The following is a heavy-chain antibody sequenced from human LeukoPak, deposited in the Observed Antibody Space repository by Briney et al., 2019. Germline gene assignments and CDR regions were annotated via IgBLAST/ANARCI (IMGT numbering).Heavy chain of an antibody. V-gene: IGHV4-4*07. D-gene: IGHD6-13*01. J-gene: IGHJ4*02. Sequence: SETLSLTCTVSGGSISSYYWSWIRQPAGKGLEWIGRIYTSGSTNYNPSLKSRVTMSVDTSKNQFSLKLSSVTAADTAVYYCARGRIAQPKRFCYYFDYWGQGTLVTVSS. CDR1: GGSISSYY. CDR2: IYTSGST. CDR3: ARGRIAQPKRFCYYFDY.